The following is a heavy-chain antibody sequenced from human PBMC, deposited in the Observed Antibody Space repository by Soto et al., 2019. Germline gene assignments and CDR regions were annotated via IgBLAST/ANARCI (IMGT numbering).Heavy chain of an antibody. V-gene: IGHV3-48*03. Sequence: GGSLRLSCAGSGFPFRTYELNWVRQAPGKSLEWIAHITTSGSDMNYADSVKGRFTISRDNSNSQVFLQMNSLRVEDTAISYCVRERCFYVMTCQENWCQGXQLTGFS. CDR1: GFPFRTYE. J-gene: IGHJ4*02. D-gene: IGHD3-10*02. CDR3: VRERCFYVMTCQEN. CDR2: ITTSGSDM.